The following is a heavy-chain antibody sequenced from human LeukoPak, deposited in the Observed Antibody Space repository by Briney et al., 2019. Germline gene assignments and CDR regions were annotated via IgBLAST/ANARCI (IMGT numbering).Heavy chain of an antibody. CDR3: ARSHYYDSSGYFSYYYGMDV. J-gene: IGHJ6*02. CDR1: GFTFTSYW. V-gene: IGHV3-74*01. Sequence: GRSLRLSCAASGFTFTSYWMHWVRQAPGKGLVWVSRVNSDGSSTRYADSVKGRFTISRDNAKNTLYLQMNSLRAEDTAVYYCARSHYYDSSGYFSYYYGMDVWGQGTTVTVSS. CDR2: VNSDGSST. D-gene: IGHD3-22*01.